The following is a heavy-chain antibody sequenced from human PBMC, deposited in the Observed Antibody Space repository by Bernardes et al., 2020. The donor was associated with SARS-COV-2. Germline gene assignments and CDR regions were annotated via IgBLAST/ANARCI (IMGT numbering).Heavy chain of an antibody. J-gene: IGHJ4*02. CDR2: IDWDDDK. D-gene: IGHD3-9*01. CDR3: ARDHYDILTGYQETCDY. V-gene: IGHV2-70*04. Sequence: SGPTLVKPTQTLTLTCTFSGFSLSTSGMRVSWIRQPPGKALEWLARIDWDDDKFYSTSLKTRLTISKDTSKNQVVLTMTNMDPVDTATYYCARDHYDILTGYQETCDYWGQGTLVTVSS. CDR1: GFSLSTSGMR.